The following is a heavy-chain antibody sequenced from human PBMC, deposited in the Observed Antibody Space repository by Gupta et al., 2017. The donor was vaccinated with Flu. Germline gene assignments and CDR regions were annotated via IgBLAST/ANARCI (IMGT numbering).Heavy chain of an antibody. CDR2: FIPIFGTA. CDR3: AKPANCGGDCYAFEI. J-gene: IGHJ3*02. Sequence: QVQLVQSGAEVKKPGSSVKVSCKASGGTFSSSTITWVRQAPGQGPEWMGGFIPIFGTANYAQKFQGRVTISADKSTSTTYMELSSLRSEDTAVYYCAKPANCGGDCYAFEIWGQGTMVTVSS. D-gene: IGHD2-21*02. CDR1: GGTFSSST. V-gene: IGHV1-69*06.